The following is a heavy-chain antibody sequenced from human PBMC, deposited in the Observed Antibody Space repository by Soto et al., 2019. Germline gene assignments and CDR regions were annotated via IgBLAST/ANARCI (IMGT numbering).Heavy chain of an antibody. D-gene: IGHD3-16*02. CDR1: GYTFTSYG. J-gene: IGHJ3*02. V-gene: IGHV1-18*04. CDR2: ISAYNGNT. CDR3: ATTHMITFGGVIVDDAFDI. Sequence: ASVKVSCKASGYTFTSYGISWVRQAPGQGLEWMGWISAYNGNTNYAQKLQGRVTMTTDTSTSTAYMELRSLRSDDTAVYYCATTHMITFGGVIVDDAFDIWGQGTMVTVSS.